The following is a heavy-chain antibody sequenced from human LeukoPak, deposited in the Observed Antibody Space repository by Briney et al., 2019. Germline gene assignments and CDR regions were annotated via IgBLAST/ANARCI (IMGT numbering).Heavy chain of an antibody. Sequence: PGGSLRLSCAASGFTFYDYGMSWVRHAPGKGLEWVSGINWNGGSTGYADSVKGRFTIPRDNAKNSLYLQMNSLRAEDTALYYCARASSHYYYYYMDIWGKGTTVTVSS. CDR2: INWNGGST. V-gene: IGHV3-20*04. J-gene: IGHJ6*03. CDR1: GFTFYDYG. CDR3: ARASSHYYYYYMDI.